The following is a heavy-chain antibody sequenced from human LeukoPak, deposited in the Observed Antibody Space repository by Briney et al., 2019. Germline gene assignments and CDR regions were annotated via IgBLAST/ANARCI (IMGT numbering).Heavy chain of an antibody. CDR1: GFTFRSYS. Sequence: GGSLRLSCAASGFTFRSYSMSWVRQAPGKGLEWVSTISGGGGTTYYADSVKGRFTISRDNSKNTMYLQMNSLTAEDTAVYYCGKDSLRYFDYWGQGTLVTVSS. V-gene: IGHV3-23*01. CDR2: ISGGGGTT. J-gene: IGHJ4*02. CDR3: GKDSLRYFDY.